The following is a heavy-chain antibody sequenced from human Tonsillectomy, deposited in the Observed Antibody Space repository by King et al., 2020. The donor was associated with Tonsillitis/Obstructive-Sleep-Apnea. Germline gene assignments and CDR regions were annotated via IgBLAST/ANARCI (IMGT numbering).Heavy chain of an antibody. J-gene: IGHJ4*02. CDR3: ARLDRTGTYTDY. CDR1: GGSISSSSYY. Sequence: QLQESGPGLVKPSETLSLTCTVSGGSISSSSYYWGWIRQPPGKGLEWIGSIYYSGSTYYNPSLKSRVTISVDTSKNQFSLKLSSVTAADTAVYYCARLDRTGTYTDYWGQGTLVTVSS. V-gene: IGHV4-39*01. D-gene: IGHD1-7*01. CDR2: IYYSGST.